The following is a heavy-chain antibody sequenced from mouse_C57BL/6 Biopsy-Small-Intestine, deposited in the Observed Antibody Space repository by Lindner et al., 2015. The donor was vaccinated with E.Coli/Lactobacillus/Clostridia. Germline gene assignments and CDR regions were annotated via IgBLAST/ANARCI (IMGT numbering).Heavy chain of an antibody. CDR2: INPMYGTI. V-gene: IGHV1-39*01. J-gene: IGHJ3*01. Sequence: VQLQESGPELVKPGASVKISCKASGYSFTDYNLNWVKQSNGKSLDWIGVINPMYGTINYNQKVKGKATLTIDQSSSTAYMQLNSLTSEDSAVYCCSVLPAWGQGTLVTVSA. CDR3: SVLPA. CDR1: GYSFTDYN.